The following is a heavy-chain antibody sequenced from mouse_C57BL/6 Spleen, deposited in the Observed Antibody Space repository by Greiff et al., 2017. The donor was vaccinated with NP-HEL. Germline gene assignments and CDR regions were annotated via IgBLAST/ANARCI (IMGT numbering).Heavy chain of an antibody. D-gene: IGHD1-1*01. CDR1: GFNIKDDY. Sequence: EVQLQQSGAELVRPGASVKLSCTASGFNIKDDYMHWVKQRPEQGLEWIGWIDPENGDTEYASKFQGKATITADTSSNTAYLQLSSLTSEDTAVYYCTGSSPFAYWGQGTLVTVSA. CDR3: TGSSPFAY. V-gene: IGHV14-4*01. J-gene: IGHJ3*01. CDR2: IDPENGDT.